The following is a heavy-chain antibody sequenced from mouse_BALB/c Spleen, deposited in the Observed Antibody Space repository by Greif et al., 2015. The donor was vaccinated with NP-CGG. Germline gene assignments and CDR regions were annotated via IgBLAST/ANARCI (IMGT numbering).Heavy chain of an antibody. Sequence: DVHLVESGGGLVQPKGSLKLSCAASGFTFNTYAMNWVHQAPGKGLEWVARIRSKSNNYATYYADSVKDRFTISRDDSQSMLYLQMNNLKTEDTAMYYCVRRTGTDAMDYWGQGTSVTVSS. V-gene: IGHV10-1*02. CDR2: IRSKSNNYAT. D-gene: IGHD4-1*01. J-gene: IGHJ4*01. CDR1: GFTFNTYA. CDR3: VRRTGTDAMDY.